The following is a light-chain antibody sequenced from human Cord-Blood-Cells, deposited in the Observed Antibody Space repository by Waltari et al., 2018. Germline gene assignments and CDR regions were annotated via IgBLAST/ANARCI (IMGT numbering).Light chain of an antibody. Sequence: DIQLTQSQSSLSASDRARSTITCTASQSISSYLNWYQQKPGKAPKLLIYAASSLQSGVPSRFSGSGSGTDFTLTISSLQPEDFATYYCQQSYSTSPSFGQGTKVEIK. J-gene: IGKJ1*01. CDR2: AAS. CDR1: QSISSY. CDR3: QQSYSTSPS. V-gene: IGKV1-39*01.